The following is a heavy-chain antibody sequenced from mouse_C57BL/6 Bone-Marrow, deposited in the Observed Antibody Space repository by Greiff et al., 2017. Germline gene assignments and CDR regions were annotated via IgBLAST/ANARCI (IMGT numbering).Heavy chain of an antibody. J-gene: IGHJ1*03. CDR2: IRNKANGYTT. D-gene: IGHD2-5*01. CDR1: GFTFTDYY. CDR3: ARRYSNSWYFDV. Sequence: EASGFTFTDYYMSWVRQPPGKALEWLGFIRNKANGYTTEYSASVKGRFTISRDNSQSLLYLQMNALRAEDSATYYCARRYSNSWYFDVWGTGTTVTVSS. V-gene: IGHV7-3*01.